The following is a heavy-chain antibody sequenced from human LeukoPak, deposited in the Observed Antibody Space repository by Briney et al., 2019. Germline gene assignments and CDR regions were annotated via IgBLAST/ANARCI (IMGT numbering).Heavy chain of an antibody. Sequence: GESLKISCQGSGYIFPNYWIGWVRQMPGKRLEWMGIIYPGDSDARYSPSFQGQVTISADKSISTAYLQWSSLKASDTAMYYCAKHGGNYYYYGMDVWGQGTTVTVSS. CDR2: IYPGDSDA. CDR1: GYIFPNYW. J-gene: IGHJ6*02. V-gene: IGHV5-51*01. CDR3: AKHGGNYYYYGMDV.